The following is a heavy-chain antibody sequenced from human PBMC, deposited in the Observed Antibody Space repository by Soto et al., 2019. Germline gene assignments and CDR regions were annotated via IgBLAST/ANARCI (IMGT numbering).Heavy chain of an antibody. D-gene: IGHD6-13*01. Sequence: SETLSLTCTVSGGSIISYYWSWIRQPPGKGLEWIGYIYYSGSTNYNPSLKSRVTIAVDTSKNQFSLKLSSVTAADTAVYYCARDGSSWYAFDYWGQGTLVTVSS. CDR1: GGSIISYY. V-gene: IGHV4-59*01. CDR2: IYYSGST. J-gene: IGHJ4*02. CDR3: ARDGSSWYAFDY.